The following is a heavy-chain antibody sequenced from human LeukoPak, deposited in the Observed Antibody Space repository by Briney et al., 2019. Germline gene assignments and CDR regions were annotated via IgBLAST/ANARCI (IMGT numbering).Heavy chain of an antibody. D-gene: IGHD3-22*01. CDR1: GFTFSTYE. J-gene: IGHJ3*02. Sequence: GGSLGLSCAASGFTFSTYEMNWVRQAPGKGLEWVSYITRSGTTIYYADSVKGRFTISRDNAKNSLYLQMNSLRDEDTAVYYCARGGNIGYDYNAFDIWGQGTMVTVSS. CDR3: ARGGNIGYDYNAFDI. V-gene: IGHV3-48*03. CDR2: ITRSGTTI.